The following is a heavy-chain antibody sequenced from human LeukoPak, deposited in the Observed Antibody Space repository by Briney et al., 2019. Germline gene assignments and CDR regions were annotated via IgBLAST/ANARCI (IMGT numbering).Heavy chain of an antibody. D-gene: IGHD6-19*01. CDR1: GGTFSSYA. V-gene: IGHV1-69*01. CDR2: IIPIFGTA. J-gene: IGHJ6*02. CDR3: ARIAVAGIGSSYYYYYGMDV. Sequence: SVKVSCKASGGTFSSYAISWVRQAPGQGLEWMGGIIPIFGTANYAQKFQGRVTITEDESTSTAYMELSSLRSEDTAVYYCARIAVAGIGSSYYYYYGMDVWGQGTTVTVSS.